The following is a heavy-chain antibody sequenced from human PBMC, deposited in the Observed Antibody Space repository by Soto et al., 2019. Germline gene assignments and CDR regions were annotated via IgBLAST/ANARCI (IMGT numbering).Heavy chain of an antibody. CDR1: GGSVSSGSYY. Sequence: QVQLQESGPGLVKPSETLSLTCTVSGGSVSSGSYYWSWIRQPPGKGLEWLGYIYYSGSTNYNPFLRSRDNITVDTYKNPFSLKLGSVTAAYTAVYYCAGGLCRLVDYWGQGTLVTVSS. CDR2: IYYSGST. D-gene: IGHD6-19*01. V-gene: IGHV4-61*01. CDR3: AGGLCRLVDY. J-gene: IGHJ4*02.